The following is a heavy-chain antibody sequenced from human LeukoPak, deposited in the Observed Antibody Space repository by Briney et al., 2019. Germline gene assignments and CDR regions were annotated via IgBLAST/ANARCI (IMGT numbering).Heavy chain of an antibody. V-gene: IGHV4-34*01. CDR1: GGSFSGYY. J-gene: IGHJ4*02. Sequence: PSETLSLTCAVYGGSFSGYYWSWIRQPPGKRLEWIGEINHSGSTNYNPSLKSRVTISVDTSKNQFSLKLSSVTAADTAVYYCARVRGGYSSSRAIDYWGQGTLVTVSS. D-gene: IGHD6-13*01. CDR2: INHSGST. CDR3: ARVRGGYSSSRAIDY.